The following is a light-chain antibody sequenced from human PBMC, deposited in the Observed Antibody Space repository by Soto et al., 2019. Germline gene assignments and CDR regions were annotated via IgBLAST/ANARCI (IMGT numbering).Light chain of an antibody. CDR1: TGAVTSDNS. CDR3: LLYYGGAHV. CDR2: GTS. Sequence: QTVVTQEPSLTVSPGGTVTLTCASSTGAVTSDNSANWFQQKPGQAPRPLIFGTSNKHSWTPARFSGSLLGGKAALTLSGVQPEDEAEYYCLLYYGGAHVFGTGTKVTVL. J-gene: IGLJ1*01. V-gene: IGLV7-43*01.